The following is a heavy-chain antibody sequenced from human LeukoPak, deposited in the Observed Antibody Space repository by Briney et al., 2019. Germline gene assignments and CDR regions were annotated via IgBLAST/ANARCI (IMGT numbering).Heavy chain of an antibody. J-gene: IGHJ4*02. CDR3: ARHVVPYYFDY. CDR2: IYYSGST. Sequence: SETLSLTCTVSGGSISSSSYYWGWIRQPPGKGLEWIGYIYYSGSTNYNPSLKSRVTISVDTSKNQFSLKLSSVTAADTAVYYCARHVVPYYFDYWGQGTLVTVSS. D-gene: IGHD2-15*01. V-gene: IGHV4-61*05. CDR1: GGSISSSSYY.